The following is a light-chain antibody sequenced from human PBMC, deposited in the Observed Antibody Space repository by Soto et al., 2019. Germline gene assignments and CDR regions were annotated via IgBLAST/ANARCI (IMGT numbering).Light chain of an antibody. V-gene: IGKV3-15*01. CDR3: QQYNAWPST. CDR1: QSVGGD. J-gene: IGKJ2*01. CDR2: GAV. Sequence: EVVMTQSPVTLSVSPGERATLSCRASQSVGGDLAWYQQTPGQTPRLLIYGAVTRATGVAARFSGAGSGTKFTITVDSLQSEDVAMYYCQQYNAWPSTFGQRTKLE.